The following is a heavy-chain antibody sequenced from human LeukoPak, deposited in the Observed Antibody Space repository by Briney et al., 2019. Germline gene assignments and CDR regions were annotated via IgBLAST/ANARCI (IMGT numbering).Heavy chain of an antibody. J-gene: IGHJ4*02. V-gene: IGHV1-8*03. CDR1: GYTFTNYD. D-gene: IGHD3-3*01. CDR2: RNPNSGNT. Sequence: GASVKVSCKASGYTFTNYDINWVRQGTGQGLEWMGWRNPNSGNTGYAQKFQGRVTITRNTSISTAYMELSSLRSEDTAVYYCARVGSYYDFWSGYSRHFDYWGQGTLVTVSS. CDR3: ARVGSYYDFWSGYSRHFDY.